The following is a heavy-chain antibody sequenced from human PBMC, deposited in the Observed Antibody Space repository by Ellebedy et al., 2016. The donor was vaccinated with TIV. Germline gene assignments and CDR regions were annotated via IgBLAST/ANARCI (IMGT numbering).Heavy chain of an antibody. V-gene: IGHV3-64D*06. J-gene: IGHJ4*02. Sequence: PGGSLRLSCSASGFTFSSYTMHWVRQAPGKGLEFVSALKSDGGSSYYADSVQGRFTISRDNSKNTLFLQMSSLRTDDTAVYYCARAGDYNLLSPAGGYWGQGTLVTVSS. CDR2: LKSDGGSS. CDR3: ARAGDYNLLSPAGGY. CDR1: GFTFSSYT. D-gene: IGHD4-17*01.